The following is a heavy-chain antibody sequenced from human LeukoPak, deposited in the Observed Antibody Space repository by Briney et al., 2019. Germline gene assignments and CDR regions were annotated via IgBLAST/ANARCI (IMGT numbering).Heavy chain of an antibody. D-gene: IGHD1-26*01. J-gene: IGHJ4*02. Sequence: AGRSLRLSCAASGFTFDDCVMHWVRQAPGKGLEWVSAISWNSGSIGYADSVKGRFTISRDNAKNSLYLQMNSLRAEDTAVYYCARARVWELGDYWGQGTLVTVSS. CDR3: ARARVWELGDY. CDR1: GFTFDDCV. CDR2: ISWNSGSI. V-gene: IGHV3-9*01.